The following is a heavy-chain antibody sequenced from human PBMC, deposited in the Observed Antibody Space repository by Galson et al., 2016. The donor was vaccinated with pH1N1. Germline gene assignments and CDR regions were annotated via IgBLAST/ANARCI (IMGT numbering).Heavy chain of an antibody. CDR3: IREYWSLYH. CDR1: GFTFTDFW. D-gene: IGHD2-8*02. Sequence: SLRLSCAASGFTFTDFWMTWVRQPPGRGLEWVANIKQDGSDQNYVDSVKGRFTISRDNAKNSLYLQMDSLGAVDTAVYYCIREYWSLYHWGQGTLVTVST. CDR2: IKQDGSDQ. J-gene: IGHJ5*02. V-gene: IGHV3-7*01.